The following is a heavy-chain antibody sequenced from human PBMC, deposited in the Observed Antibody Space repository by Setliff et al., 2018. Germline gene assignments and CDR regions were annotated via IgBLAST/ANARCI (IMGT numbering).Heavy chain of an antibody. Sequence: SETLSLTCTVSGDSISSYYWSWIRQPPGKGLEWIGYISYSGSTNYNPSLKTRVSISEDTSRNQISLRLLSVSAADTAVYFCARDGAGHTESWKGHFGYWGQGTEVTVSS. D-gene: IGHD1-1*01. CDR1: GDSISSYY. CDR2: ISYSGST. V-gene: IGHV4-59*01. J-gene: IGHJ4*02. CDR3: ARDGAGHTESWKGHFGY.